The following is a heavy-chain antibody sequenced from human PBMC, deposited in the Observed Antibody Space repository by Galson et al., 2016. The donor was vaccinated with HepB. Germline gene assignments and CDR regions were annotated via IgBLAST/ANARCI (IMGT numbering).Heavy chain of an antibody. CDR2: INPNSGGT. CDR3: ARVGNYVPMFFEY. CDR1: GYTFTGYH. J-gene: IGHJ4*02. Sequence: SVKVSCKASGYTFTGYHIHWVRQAPGQGLEWVGWINPNSGGTNYAQKFQDWVTMTRDTSISTAYMELRSLRSDDTAMYYCARVGNYVPMFFEYFGQGTLVTV. D-gene: IGHD3-10*02. V-gene: IGHV1-2*04.